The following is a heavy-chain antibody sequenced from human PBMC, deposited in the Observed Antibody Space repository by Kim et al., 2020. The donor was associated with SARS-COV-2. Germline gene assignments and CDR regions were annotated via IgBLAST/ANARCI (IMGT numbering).Heavy chain of an antibody. CDR2: IIPIFGTA. CDR1: GGTFSSYA. D-gene: IGHD5-18*01. CDR3: ARTGYSYPYYYYYGMDV. Sequence: SVKVSCKASGGTFSSYAISWVRQAPGQGLEWMGGIIPIFGTANYAQKFQGRVTITANESTSTAYMELSSLRCEDTAVYYCARTGYSYPYYYYYGMDVWGQGTTVTVSS. J-gene: IGHJ6*02. V-gene: IGHV1-69*13.